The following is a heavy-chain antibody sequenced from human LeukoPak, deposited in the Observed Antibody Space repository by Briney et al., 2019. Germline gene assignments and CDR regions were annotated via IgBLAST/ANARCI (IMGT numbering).Heavy chain of an antibody. CDR1: GFTFSSNS. V-gene: IGHV3-23*01. CDR2: INGGHYPT. Sequence: GGSLRLSCAASGFTFSSNSTNRVRQAPGKGLEWVSSINGGHYPTYNTDSVKGRFTISRDNSKNTLYLQMNSLRADDTAVYYCTRDPNGDYVGAFDSWGQGTLVTVSS. D-gene: IGHD4-17*01. CDR3: TRDPNGDYVGAFDS. J-gene: IGHJ5*01.